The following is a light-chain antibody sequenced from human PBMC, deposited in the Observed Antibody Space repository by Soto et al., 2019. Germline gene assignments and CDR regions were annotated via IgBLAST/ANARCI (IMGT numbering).Light chain of an antibody. Sequence: EIVVTQSPGTLSLSPGEGATLSCSASQSVSSNYLAWYQQKPGQAPRLLIYGASNRATGIPDRFSGSGSGTEFTLTISRLEPEDFAVYYCQQYSSSPLTFGGGTKVDIK. J-gene: IGKJ4*01. CDR2: GAS. CDR3: QQYSSSPLT. CDR1: QSVSSNY. V-gene: IGKV3-20*01.